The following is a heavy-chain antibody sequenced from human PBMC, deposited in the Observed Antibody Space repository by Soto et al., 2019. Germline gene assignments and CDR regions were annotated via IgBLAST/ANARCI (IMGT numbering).Heavy chain of an antibody. V-gene: IGHV3-7*01. CDR3: ASVKSWAVSP. J-gene: IGHJ5*02. Sequence: EVQLVESGGGLVQPGGSLGLSCAASGFTFSSYWMSWVRLAPGKGLEWVAHIKQSGSDRYYVDSLRGRFTISRDNAKNSLYLQMNSLRVEDTAMYYCASVKSWAVSPWGQGTLVTVSS. CDR2: IKQSGSDR. CDR1: GFTFSSYW. D-gene: IGHD3-10*01.